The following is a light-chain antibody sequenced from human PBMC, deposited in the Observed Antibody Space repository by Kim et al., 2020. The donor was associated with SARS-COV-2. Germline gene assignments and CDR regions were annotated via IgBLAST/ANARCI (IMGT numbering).Light chain of an antibody. J-gene: IGLJ2*01. Sequence: GQRVTISCSGSHSNIGRNTVNWYQQLPGMAPNLLIYSNNQRPSGVPDRISGSKSGTSASLAISGLQSEDEADYYCATWDDSLNGVVFGGGTQLTVL. CDR3: ATWDDSLNGVV. CDR1: HSNIGRNT. V-gene: IGLV1-44*01. CDR2: SNN.